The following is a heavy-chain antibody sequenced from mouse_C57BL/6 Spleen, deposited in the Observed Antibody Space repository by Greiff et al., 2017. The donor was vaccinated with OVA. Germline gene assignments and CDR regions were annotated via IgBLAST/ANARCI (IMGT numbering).Heavy chain of an antibody. Sequence: VQLQQSGPELVKPGASVKISCKASGYTFTDYYMNWVKQSHGKSLEWIGDINPNNGGTSYNQKFKGKATLTVDTSSSTAYMELRSLTSEDSAVYYCARREAYYGSSYDYYAMDYWGQGTSVTVSS. CDR1: GYTFTDYY. D-gene: IGHD1-1*01. CDR3: ARREAYYGSSYDYYAMDY. CDR2: INPNNGGT. V-gene: IGHV1-26*01. J-gene: IGHJ4*01.